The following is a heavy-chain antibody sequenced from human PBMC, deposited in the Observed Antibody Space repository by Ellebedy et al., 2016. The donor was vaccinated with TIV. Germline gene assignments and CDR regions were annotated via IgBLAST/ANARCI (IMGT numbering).Heavy chain of an antibody. CDR1: GGSISRGSYY. CDR3: AGWRTTGAGDFDY. V-gene: IGHV4-31*03. J-gene: IGHJ4*02. CDR2: IYYSGII. D-gene: IGHD4-17*01. Sequence: MPSETLSLTCTVSGGSISRGSYYWSSIRQHPGKGLEWIGYIYYSGIISYNPSLESRISISVDTSKNQFSLKLSFVTAADTAVYYCAGWRTTGAGDFDYWGQGTLVTVSS.